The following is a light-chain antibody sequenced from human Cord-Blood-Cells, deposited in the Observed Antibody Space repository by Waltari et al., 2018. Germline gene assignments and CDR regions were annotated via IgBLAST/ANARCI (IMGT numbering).Light chain of an antibody. V-gene: IGKV4-1*01. Sequence: ILMTQSPYSLALSLAERAPFPSNSSQSVLYSSNNKNYLAWYQQKPGQPPKLLIYWASTRESGVPDRFSGSGSGTDFTLTISSLQAEDVAVYYCQQYYSTPFTFGPGTKVDIK. CDR1: QSVLYSSNNKNY. CDR2: WAS. CDR3: QQYYSTPFT. J-gene: IGKJ3*01.